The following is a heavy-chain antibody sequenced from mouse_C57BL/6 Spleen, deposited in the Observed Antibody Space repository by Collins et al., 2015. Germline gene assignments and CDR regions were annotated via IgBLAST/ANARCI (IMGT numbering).Heavy chain of an antibody. Sequence: EVKLVESGGGLVQPGGSLKLSCAASGFTFSSYTMSWVRQTPEKRLEWVAYISNGGGSTYYPDTVKGRFTISRDNAKNTLYLQMSSLKSEDTAMYYCARHRVYYYGSSEDWYFDVWGAGTTVTVSS. CDR3: ARHRVYYYGSSEDWYFDV. CDR2: ISNGGGST. D-gene: IGHD1-1*01. V-gene: IGHV5-12-2*01. CDR1: GFTFSSYT. J-gene: IGHJ1*01.